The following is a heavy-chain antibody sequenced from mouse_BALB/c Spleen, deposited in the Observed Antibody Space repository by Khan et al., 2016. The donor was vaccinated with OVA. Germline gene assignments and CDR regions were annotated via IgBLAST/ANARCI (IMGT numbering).Heavy chain of an antibody. CDR2: MIYTGYT. J-gene: IGHJ3*01. V-gene: IGHV3-8*02. CDR1: GDSITSGY. Sequence: EVKLEESGPSLVKPSQTLSLTCAVTGDSITSGYWSWIRKFPGNKLEYMGYMIYTGYTDYNPSLKSRLAITRHTPKNQHYLQLNSVTTEDTATYYCARSTYRYAFAYWGQETLVTVSA. D-gene: IGHD2-14*01. CDR3: ARSTYRYAFAY.